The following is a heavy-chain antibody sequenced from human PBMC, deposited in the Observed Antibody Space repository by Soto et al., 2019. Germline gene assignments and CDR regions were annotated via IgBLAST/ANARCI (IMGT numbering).Heavy chain of an antibody. CDR2: INHSGST. CDR3: ARLEYYDILTGSRWNYYYMDV. V-gene: IGHV4-34*01. Sequence: PSETLSLTCAVYGGSFSGYYWSWIRQPPGKGLEWIGEINHSGSTNYNPSLKSRVTISVDTSKNQFSLKLSSVTAADTAVYYCARLEYYDILTGSRWNYYYMDVWGKGTTVTVSS. CDR1: GGSFSGYY. D-gene: IGHD3-9*01. J-gene: IGHJ6*03.